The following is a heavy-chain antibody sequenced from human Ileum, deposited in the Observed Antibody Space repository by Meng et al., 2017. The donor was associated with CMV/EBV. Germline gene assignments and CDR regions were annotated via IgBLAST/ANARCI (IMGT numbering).Heavy chain of an antibody. V-gene: IGHV3-7*01. CDR2: IKQDGSEK. CDR1: GFTFSSYW. J-gene: IGHJ4*02. Sequence: GESLKISCAASGFTFSSYWMSWARQAPGKGLEWVANIKQDGSEKYYVDSVKGRFTVSRDNAKNSLYLQLNSLRVEDTAVYYCARASGKSSNWYSLLDYWGQGTLVTVSS. D-gene: IGHD6-13*01. CDR3: ARASGKSSNWYSLLDY.